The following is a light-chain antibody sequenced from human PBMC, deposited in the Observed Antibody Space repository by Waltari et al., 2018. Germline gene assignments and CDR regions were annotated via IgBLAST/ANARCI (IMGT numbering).Light chain of an antibody. CDR1: QSVRSY. V-gene: IGKV3-11*01. J-gene: IGKJ3*01. CDR2: DAS. CDR3: QQRSN. Sequence: EIVLTQSPATLSLSPGERATLSCRASQSVRSYLAWYQQKPGQAPRLLIYDASNRATGIPARFSGSGSGTDFTLTISSLEPEDFAVYYCQQRSNFGPGTKVNIK.